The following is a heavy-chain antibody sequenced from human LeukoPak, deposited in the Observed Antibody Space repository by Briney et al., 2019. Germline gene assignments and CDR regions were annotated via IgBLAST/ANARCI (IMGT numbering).Heavy chain of an antibody. J-gene: IGHJ4*02. Sequence: GGSLRLSCAASGFTFSSYGMHWVRQAPGKGLEWVAVISYDGSNKYYADSVKGRFTISRDNSKNTLYLQMNSLRAEDTAVYYCAKDFQDYYDSSGPDYWGQGTLVTV. CDR2: ISYDGSNK. V-gene: IGHV3-30*18. CDR1: GFTFSSYG. CDR3: AKDFQDYYDSSGPDY. D-gene: IGHD3-22*01.